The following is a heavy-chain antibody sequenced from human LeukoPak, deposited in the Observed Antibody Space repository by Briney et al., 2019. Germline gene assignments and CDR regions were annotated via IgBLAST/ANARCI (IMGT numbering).Heavy chain of an antibody. V-gene: IGHV1-18*01. CDR2: ITPYNGDT. J-gene: IGHJ3*02. D-gene: IGHD3-16*01. CDR1: GYTFTAYA. Sequence: ASVKVSCKASGYTFTAYAFSWVRQAPGQGLEWVGWITPYNGDTDYAQKLQGRVTMTTDASTRTAYMELRSLRSDDTAVYYCAREGDGRSGDARAFDIRGQGTMVTVSS. CDR3: AREGDGRSGDARAFDI.